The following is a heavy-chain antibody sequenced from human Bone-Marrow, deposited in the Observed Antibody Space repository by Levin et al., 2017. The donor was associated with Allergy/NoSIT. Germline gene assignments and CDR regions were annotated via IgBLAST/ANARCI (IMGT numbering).Heavy chain of an antibody. CDR2: ISSSSSTI. Sequence: GESLKISCAASGFTFSSYSMNWVRQAPGKGLEWVSYISSSSSTIYYADSVKGRFTISRDNAKNSLYLQMNSLRDEDTAVYYCARDPPAYYDFWSGYYLQSDYWGQGTLVTVSS. J-gene: IGHJ4*02. V-gene: IGHV3-48*02. CDR1: GFTFSSYS. D-gene: IGHD3-3*01. CDR3: ARDPPAYYDFWSGYYLQSDY.